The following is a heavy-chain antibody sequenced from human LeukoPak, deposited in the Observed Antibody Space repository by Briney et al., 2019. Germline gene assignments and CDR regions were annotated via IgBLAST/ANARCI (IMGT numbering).Heavy chain of an antibody. J-gene: IGHJ4*02. CDR2: ISGSGGST. CDR3: AKAPYYDFWSGYSTAFDY. CDR1: GFTFSSYA. V-gene: IGHV3-23*01. Sequence: PGGSLRLSCAASGFTFSSYAMSWVRQAPGKGLEWVSAISGSGGSTYYADSVKGRFTISRDNSKNTLYLQMNSLRAEDTAVYYCAKAPYYDFWSGYSTAFDYWGQGTLVTVSS. D-gene: IGHD3-3*01.